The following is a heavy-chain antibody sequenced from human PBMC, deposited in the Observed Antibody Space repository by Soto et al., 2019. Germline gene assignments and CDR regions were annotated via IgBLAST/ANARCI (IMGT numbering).Heavy chain of an antibody. CDR3: ARDHGWWSFDY. J-gene: IGHJ4*02. Sequence: GASVKVSCKASGYTFTGLYIHWVRLAPGQGLEWMGWINPNSGGTNYAEKFQGRVTMTRDTSISIAYMELSSLRSDDTAVYYCARDHGWWSFDYWGQGALVTSPQ. D-gene: IGHD2-8*02. V-gene: IGHV1-2*02. CDR2: INPNSGGT. CDR1: GYTFTGLY.